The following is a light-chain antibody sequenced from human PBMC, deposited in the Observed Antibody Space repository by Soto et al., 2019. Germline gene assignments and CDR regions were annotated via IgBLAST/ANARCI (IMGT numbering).Light chain of an antibody. CDR1: SREVGRYNP. V-gene: IGLV2-18*02. Sequence: QSVLTQPPSVSGAPGQSGTISCTGTSREVGRYNPVSWYQQPPGTAPKLMIYEVSNRPSGDPDRFSGSKSGNTASLTISGLQAEDEADYYCNSYTSTNTYVFGTGTKVTVL. J-gene: IGLJ1*01. CDR3: NSYTSTNTYV. CDR2: EVS.